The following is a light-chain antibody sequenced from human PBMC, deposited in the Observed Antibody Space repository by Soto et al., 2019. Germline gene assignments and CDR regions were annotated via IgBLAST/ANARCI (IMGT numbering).Light chain of an antibody. CDR1: SSDVGGYNY. V-gene: IGLV2-8*01. CDR2: EVS. CDR3: ASWDDRLNGPV. Sequence: QSVLTQPPSASGSPGQSVTISCTGTSSDVGGYNYVSWYQQHPGKAPKLMIYEVSKRPSGVPDRFSGSKSGNTASLTVSGLQAEDEADYYCASWDDRLNGPVFGGGTKLTVL. J-gene: IGLJ3*02.